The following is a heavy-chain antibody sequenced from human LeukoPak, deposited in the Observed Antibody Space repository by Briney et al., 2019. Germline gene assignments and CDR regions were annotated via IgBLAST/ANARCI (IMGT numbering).Heavy chain of an antibody. CDR3: ARLGAGYRGYDLAHFDY. D-gene: IGHD5-12*01. CDR2: IYYSGST. CDR1: GGSISSSSYY. Sequence: PSETLSLTCTVSGGSISSSSYYWGWIRQPPGKGLEWIGSIYYSGSTYYNPSLKSRVTISVDTSKNQFSLKLSSVTAADTAVYYCARLGAGYRGYDLAHFDYWGQGTLVTVSS. V-gene: IGHV4-39*01. J-gene: IGHJ4*02.